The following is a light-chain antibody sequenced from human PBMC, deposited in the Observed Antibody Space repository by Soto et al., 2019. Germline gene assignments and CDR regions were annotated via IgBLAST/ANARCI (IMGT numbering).Light chain of an antibody. CDR2: GNN. CDR3: AAWDDSLNAYV. Sequence: QCCLSQPASGCQTPGHRVTISCSGSSPNIGSNTVNWYQQFPETAPKLLIFGNNQRPSGVPDRFSGSKSGTSASLAISGLHSEDEADYHCAAWDDSLNAYVFGTGTKVTVL. V-gene: IGLV1-44*01. CDR1: SPNIGSNT. J-gene: IGLJ1*01.